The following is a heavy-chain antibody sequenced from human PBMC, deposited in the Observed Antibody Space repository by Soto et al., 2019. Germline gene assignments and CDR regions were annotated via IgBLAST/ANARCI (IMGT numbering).Heavy chain of an antibody. Sequence: QVQLVQSGGEVRKPGASVKVSCKASGYTFTTYGISWVRQAPGQGLEWMGWISPYNGTTKYAEKFQGEMTVTTDTATSTAYMALRSLRSDDTAVYYCGRNGERDTGLNFYYYLHGMDAWGQGTRVTVSS. V-gene: IGHV1-18*04. D-gene: IGHD1-1*01. CDR1: GYTFTTYG. CDR3: GRNGERDTGLNFYYYLHGMDA. J-gene: IGHJ6*02. CDR2: ISPYNGTT.